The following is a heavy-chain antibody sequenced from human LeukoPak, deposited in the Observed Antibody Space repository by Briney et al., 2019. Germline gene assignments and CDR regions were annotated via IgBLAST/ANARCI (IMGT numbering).Heavy chain of an antibody. D-gene: IGHD4-17*01. CDR3: AKDRDYVLDY. CDR2: ISGSGGST. J-gene: IGHJ4*02. Sequence: PGGSLRLSCAAAGFTFSSYAMSWVRQAPGKGLEWASAISGSGGSTYYADSVKGRFTISRDNSKNTLYLQMNSLRAEDTAVYYCAKDRDYVLDYWGQGTLVTASS. V-gene: IGHV3-23*01. CDR1: GFTFSSYA.